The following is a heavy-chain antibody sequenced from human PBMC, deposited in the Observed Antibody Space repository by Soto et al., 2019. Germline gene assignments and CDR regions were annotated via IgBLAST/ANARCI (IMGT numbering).Heavy chain of an antibody. CDR1: GYRFVDYY. Sequence: ASVKVSCKASGYRFVDYYIHWVRQAPGQGLGWMGKINPKSGESKHAQKCQGRVTMTMDTSTSTVYMDLRSLTSEDTAVYYCARVHCGGDCRPGEWFYYYGMDVWGQGTTVTVSS. CDR2: INPKSGES. CDR3: ARVHCGGDCRPGEWFYYYGMDV. D-gene: IGHD2-21*01. J-gene: IGHJ6*02. V-gene: IGHV1-46*01.